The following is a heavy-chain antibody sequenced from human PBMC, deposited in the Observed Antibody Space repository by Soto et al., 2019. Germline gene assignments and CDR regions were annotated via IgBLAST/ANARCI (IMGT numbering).Heavy chain of an antibody. CDR1: GGSFSDDY. V-gene: IGHV4-34*01. D-gene: IGHD2-21*01. Sequence: QVQIQQWGAGLLKPSETLSLTCAVYGGSFSDDYWSWIRQSPGKGLEWIGEINHSGTTNYNPSLKIRVTMSVDTSKKQISLKVTSVTAADAAVYYCARRPKAMVVANFWGQGTLVTVSS. CDR3: ARRPKAMVVANF. CDR2: INHSGTT. J-gene: IGHJ4*02.